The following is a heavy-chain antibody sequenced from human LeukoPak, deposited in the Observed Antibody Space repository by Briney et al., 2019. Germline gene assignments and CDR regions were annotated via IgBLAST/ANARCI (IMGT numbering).Heavy chain of an antibody. CDR3: ARDYYYDSSRPSFDY. V-gene: IGHV1-69*04. D-gene: IGHD3-22*01. CDR2: IIPILGIA. J-gene: IGHJ4*02. CDR1: GGTFSSYA. Sequence: ASVKVSCKASGGTFSSYAISWVRQAPGQGLEWMGRIIPILGIANYAQKFQGRVTITADKSTSTAYMELSSLRSEDTAVYYCARDYYYDSSRPSFDYWGQGTLVTVSS.